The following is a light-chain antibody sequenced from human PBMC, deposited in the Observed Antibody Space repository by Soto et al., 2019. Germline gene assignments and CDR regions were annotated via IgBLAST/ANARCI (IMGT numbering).Light chain of an antibody. CDR1: KSVASTY. Sequence: DIVLTQSTGTLSLSPGERATLSCRASKSVASTYLAWYQQKPGQAPRLLIYGASSRATGIPDRFSGSGSGTDFTLTISRLEPEDFAVYYCQQYGNSPPFTFGPGTKVDIK. CDR3: QQYGNSPPFT. J-gene: IGKJ3*01. V-gene: IGKV3-20*01. CDR2: GAS.